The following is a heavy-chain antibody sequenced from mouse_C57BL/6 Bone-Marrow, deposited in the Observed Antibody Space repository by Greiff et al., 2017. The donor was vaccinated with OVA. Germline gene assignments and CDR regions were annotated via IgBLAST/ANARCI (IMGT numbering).Heavy chain of an antibody. D-gene: IGHD1-1*01. CDR3: AKEGSSDAMDY. CDR2: IYPYNGVS. J-gene: IGHJ4*01. V-gene: IGHV1-31*01. CDR1: GYSFTGYY. Sequence: VQLQQSGPELVKPGASVKISCKASGYSFTGYYMHWVKQSHGNILDWIGYIYPYNGVSSYNQKFKGKATLTVDKSSSTAYMQLSSLTSEDSAVYYCAKEGSSDAMDYWGQGTSVTVSS.